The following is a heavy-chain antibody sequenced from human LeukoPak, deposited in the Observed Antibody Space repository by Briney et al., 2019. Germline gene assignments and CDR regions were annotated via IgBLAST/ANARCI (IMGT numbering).Heavy chain of an antibody. CDR2: INPDGSIT. CDR3: AREDPRTGYWFFDL. Sequence: GGSLRLSCAASGFTLSGYWVHWVRHAPGKGLVWVARINPDGSITNYADSVKGQFTISRDNAKNTLYLQMNSLRPEDTAVYFCAREDPRTGYWFFDLWGRGTLVTVSS. V-gene: IGHV3-74*01. J-gene: IGHJ2*01. CDR1: GFTLSGYW.